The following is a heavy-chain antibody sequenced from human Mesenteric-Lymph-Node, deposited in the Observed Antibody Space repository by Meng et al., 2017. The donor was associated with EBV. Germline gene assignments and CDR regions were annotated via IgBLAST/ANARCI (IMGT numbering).Heavy chain of an antibody. CDR2: ISSSGYTI. J-gene: IGHJ4*02. D-gene: IGHD3-9*01. CDR3: ARVLRYFDWPLDY. V-gene: IGHV3-11*01. Sequence: QVLLVEAGGGLVKPGGSLKLSCAASGFTFSDYYMSWIRQAPGKGLEWVSYISSSGYTIYYADSVKGRFTISRDNTKASLYLQMNSLRAEDTALYYCARVLRYFDWPLDYWGQGTLVTVSS. CDR1: GFTFSDYY.